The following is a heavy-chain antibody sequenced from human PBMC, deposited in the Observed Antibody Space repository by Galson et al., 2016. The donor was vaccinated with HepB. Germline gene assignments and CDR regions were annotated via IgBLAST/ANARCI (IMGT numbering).Heavy chain of an antibody. CDR1: GFTFTSFA. D-gene: IGHD1-26*01. Sequence: SLRLSCAASGFTFTSFALNWFRQAPGKGLEWVSGISGDGGSTYFADSVKGRFTISRDNSKNTVDLQMNSLRAEDTAVYYCAGSYSGRKGASDIGGQGTMVTVSS. CDR2: ISGDGGST. J-gene: IGHJ3*02. CDR3: AGSYSGRKGASDI. V-gene: IGHV3-23*01.